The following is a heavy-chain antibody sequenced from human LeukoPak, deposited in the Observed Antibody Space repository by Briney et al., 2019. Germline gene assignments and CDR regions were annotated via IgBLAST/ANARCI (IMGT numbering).Heavy chain of an antibody. V-gene: IGHV4-59*01. CDR3: ARMYSGTYYYYYYMDV. CDR1: GGSISSYY. CDR2: IYYSGST. D-gene: IGHD1-26*01. J-gene: IGHJ6*03. Sequence: SETLSLTCTVSGGSISSYYWSWIRQPPGKGLEWIGYIYYSGSTNYNPSLKRRVTISVDTSKNQFSLKLSSVTAADTAVYYCARMYSGTYYYYYYMDVWGKGTTVTVSS.